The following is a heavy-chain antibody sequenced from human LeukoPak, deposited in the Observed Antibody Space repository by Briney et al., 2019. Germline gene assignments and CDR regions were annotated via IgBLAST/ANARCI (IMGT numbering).Heavy chain of an antibody. J-gene: IGHJ4*02. CDR2: ISGSGGST. CDR3: AKKDAIVVVPAALDY. Sequence: GGSLRLSCAAFGFTFSSYAMSWVRQAPGKGLEWVSAISGSGGSTYYADSVKGRFTISRDNSKNTLYLQMNSLRAEDTAVYYCAKKDAIVVVPAALDYWGQGTLVTVSS. V-gene: IGHV3-23*01. D-gene: IGHD2-2*01. CDR1: GFTFSSYA.